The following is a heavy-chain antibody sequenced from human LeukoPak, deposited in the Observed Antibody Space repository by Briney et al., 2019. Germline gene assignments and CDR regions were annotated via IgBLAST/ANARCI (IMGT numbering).Heavy chain of an antibody. D-gene: IGHD3-10*01. J-gene: IGHJ4*02. CDR1: GFTVSNNY. Sequence: PGGSLRVSCEASGFTVSNNYMSWVRQAPGKGLEWVSVIYSIGTTYYATSVRGRFTISRDNSKNTVYPQMNSLRGEDTAVYYCATGGFSDSGSLDYWGQGTLVTVSS. CDR2: IYSIGTT. V-gene: IGHV3-53*01. CDR3: ATGGFSDSGSLDY.